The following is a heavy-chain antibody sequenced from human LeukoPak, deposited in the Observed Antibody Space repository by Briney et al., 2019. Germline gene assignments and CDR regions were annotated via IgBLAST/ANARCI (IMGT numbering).Heavy chain of an antibody. Sequence: VGSLRLSSAPSGFTFISYAMSWVREAPGKGRGWVSAISGSGGSTYYTDSVKGRFTISRDNSKNTLYLQMNSLRAEDTAVYYCARRAGAYSHPYDYWGQGTLVTVSS. D-gene: IGHD4/OR15-4a*01. CDR3: ARRAGAYSHPYDY. V-gene: IGHV3-23*01. CDR2: ISGSGGST. J-gene: IGHJ4*02. CDR1: GFTFISYA.